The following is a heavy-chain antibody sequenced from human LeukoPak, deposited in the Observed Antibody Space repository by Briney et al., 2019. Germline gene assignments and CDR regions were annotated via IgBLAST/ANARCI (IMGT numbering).Heavy chain of an antibody. CDR3: ARERYYYDSSGYSTPLNYYFDY. CDR2: ISSSSSYI. CDR1: GFTFSSYS. D-gene: IGHD3-22*01. V-gene: IGHV3-21*01. Sequence: VGSLRLSCAASGFTFSSYSMNWVRQAPGKGLEWVSSISSSSSYIYYADSVKGRFTISRDNAKNSLYLQMNSLRAEDTAVYYCARERYYYDSSGYSTPLNYYFDYWGQGTLVTVSS. J-gene: IGHJ4*02.